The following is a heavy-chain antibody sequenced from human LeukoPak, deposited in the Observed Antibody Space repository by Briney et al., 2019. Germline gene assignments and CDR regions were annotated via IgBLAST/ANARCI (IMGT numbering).Heavy chain of an antibody. CDR1: GFTFSSYG. Sequence: GGSLRLSCAASGFTFSSYGMHWVRQAPGKGLEWVAVISYDGSNKYYADSVKGRFTISRDNSKNTLYLQMNSLRAEDTAVYYCAKATDFISLYNWFDPWGQGTLVTVSS. V-gene: IGHV3-30*18. J-gene: IGHJ5*02. CDR2: ISYDGSNK. D-gene: IGHD1-14*01. CDR3: AKATDFISLYNWFDP.